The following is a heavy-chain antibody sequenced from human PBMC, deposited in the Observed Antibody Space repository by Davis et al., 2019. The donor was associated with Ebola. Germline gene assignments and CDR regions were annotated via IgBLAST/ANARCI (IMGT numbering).Heavy chain of an antibody. V-gene: IGHV4-59*01. J-gene: IGHJ4*01. CDR3: ARGKYDYVWGTYRYRYYFDY. Sequence: SETLSLTCVVSGGSISTYYWSWIRQPPGKGLEWIGHIYYSGSTKYNPSLKSRVTMSVDTSKDRFSLKVTSVTAADTAVYYCARGKYDYVWGTYRYRYYFDYWGHGTLVTVSS. CDR2: IYYSGST. CDR1: GGSISTYY. D-gene: IGHD3-16*02.